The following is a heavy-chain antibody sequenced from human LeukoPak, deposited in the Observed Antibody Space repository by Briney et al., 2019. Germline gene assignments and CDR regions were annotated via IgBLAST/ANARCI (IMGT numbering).Heavy chain of an antibody. CDR2: IIPIFGTA. D-gene: IGHD3-10*01. J-gene: IGHJ3*02. CDR1: GGTFSSYA. V-gene: IGHV1-69*05. Sequence: SVKVSCKASGGTFSSYAISWVRQAPGQGLEWMGRIIPIFGTANYAQKFQGRVTITTDESTSTAYMELSSLRSEDTDVYYCARGRDNTSYYYGSGSRNDAFDIWGQGTMVTVSS. CDR3: ARGRDNTSYYYGSGSRNDAFDI.